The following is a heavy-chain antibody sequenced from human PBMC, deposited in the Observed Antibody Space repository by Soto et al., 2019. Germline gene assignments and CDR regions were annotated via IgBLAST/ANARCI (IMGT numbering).Heavy chain of an antibody. CDR1: GGTFNSYG. V-gene: IGHV1-69*01. Sequence: QVQLVQSGAEVKKPGSSVKVSCKASGGTFNSYGINWVRQAPGRGLEWMGGIIPIFGTANYAQNFQGRVTISADEATGTGYKERSSLRSEDTAVDYCASSLVRNWFDPWGQGTLVTVSS. J-gene: IGHJ5*02. CDR2: IIPIFGTA. CDR3: ASSLVRNWFDP. D-gene: IGHD2-8*02.